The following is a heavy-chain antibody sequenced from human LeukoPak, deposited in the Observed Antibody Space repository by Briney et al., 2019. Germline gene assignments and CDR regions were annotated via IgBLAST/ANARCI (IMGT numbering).Heavy chain of an antibody. CDR1: GYTFIGYS. D-gene: IGHD6-19*01. CDR2: IIPNSGGT. V-gene: IGHV1-2*02. CDR3: ARDRVAATDFDAFDI. Sequence: ASVKVSCKASGYTFIGYSMHWVRQAPGQGLEWLGWIIPNSGGTNFAQKFQGRVTMTRDTSISTAYMELSRLRSDDTAVYYCARDRVAATDFDAFDIWGQGTMVTVSS. J-gene: IGHJ3*02.